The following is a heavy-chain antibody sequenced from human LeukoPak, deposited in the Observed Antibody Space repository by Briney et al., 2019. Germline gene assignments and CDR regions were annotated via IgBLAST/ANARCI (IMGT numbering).Heavy chain of an antibody. Sequence: SETLSLTCTVSGGSISSYYWSWIRQPAGKGLEWIGRIYTSGSTNYNPSLKSRVTMSVDTSKNQFSLKLSSVTAADTAVYYCARESIAVAGHPNWFDPWGQGTLVTVSS. V-gene: IGHV4-4*07. D-gene: IGHD6-19*01. CDR2: IYTSGST. J-gene: IGHJ5*02. CDR1: GGSISSYY. CDR3: ARESIAVAGHPNWFDP.